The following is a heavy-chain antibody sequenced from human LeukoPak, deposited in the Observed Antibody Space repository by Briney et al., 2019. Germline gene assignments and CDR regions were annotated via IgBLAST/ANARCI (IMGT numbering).Heavy chain of an antibody. CDR3: ATEPGYGSGSYYTDY. Sequence: ASVKVSCKVSGYTLTELSMHWVRQAPGKRLEGRGGFDPEDGETIYAQKYQGRVTMTEDTSTDTAYMELSSLRSEDTAVYYSATEPGYGSGSYYTDYWGQGTLVTVSS. CDR1: GYTLTELS. D-gene: IGHD3-10*01. J-gene: IGHJ4*02. CDR2: FDPEDGET. V-gene: IGHV1-24*01.